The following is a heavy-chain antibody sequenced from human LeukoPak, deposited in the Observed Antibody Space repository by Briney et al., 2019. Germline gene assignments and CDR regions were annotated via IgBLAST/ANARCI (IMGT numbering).Heavy chain of an antibody. V-gene: IGHV3-72*01. CDR1: GFTFSDYI. D-gene: IGHD3-16*01. CDR2: IRRGTNGYTT. J-gene: IGHJ3*02. Sequence: GGSLRLSCAASGFTFSDYILDWVRQAPGKGLEWIGRIRRGTNGYTTEYAASVKGRFIISRDDSKNSLYLDMSSLKTEDTAVYHCTRDGGEGGNSAFDIWGQGTMVTVSS. CDR3: TRDGGEGGNSAFDI.